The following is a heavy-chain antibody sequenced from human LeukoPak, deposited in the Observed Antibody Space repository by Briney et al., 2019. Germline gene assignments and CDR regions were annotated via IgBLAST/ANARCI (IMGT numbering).Heavy chain of an antibody. CDR2: ISSSGSTI. V-gene: IGHV3-11*04. D-gene: IGHD3-22*01. CDR1: GFTFSDFY. Sequence: GGSLRLSCAASGFTFSDFYMIWIRQAPGKGLEWVSYISSSGSTIYYADSVKGRFTISRDNAKNSLYLQMNSLRAEDTAAYYCARAPAHYYDSSDHYYVGESYFDYWGQGTLVTVSS. J-gene: IGHJ4*02. CDR3: ARAPAHYYDSSDHYYVGESYFDY.